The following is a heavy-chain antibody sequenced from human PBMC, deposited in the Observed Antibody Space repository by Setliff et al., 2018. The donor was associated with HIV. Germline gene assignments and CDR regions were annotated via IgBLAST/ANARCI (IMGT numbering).Heavy chain of an antibody. D-gene: IGHD3-22*01. CDR1: GYTYTDSR. Sequence: ASVKVSCKTSGYTYTDSRITWVRQAPGQGLEWMGWIDSFRGNTKYAQKFQGRVTMITDTSTNTAYMELKSLRSDDTAVYYCARYRDSSDPGFYYMDVWGKGTTVTVSS. V-gene: IGHV1-18*01. J-gene: IGHJ6*03. CDR2: IDSFRGNT. CDR3: ARYRDSSDPGFYYMDV.